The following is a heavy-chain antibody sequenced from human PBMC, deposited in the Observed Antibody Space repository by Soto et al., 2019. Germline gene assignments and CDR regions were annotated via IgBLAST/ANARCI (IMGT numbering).Heavy chain of an antibody. J-gene: IGHJ6*02. CDR2: IYPGDSDT. D-gene: IGHD2-2*01. Sequence: GESLKISCKGSGYSFTSYWIGWVRQMPGKGLDWMGIIYPGDSDTRYSPSFQGQVTISADKSISTAYLQWSSLKASDTAMYYCARTFRYCSSTSCYSSYYYGMDVRAQRTTVTVSS. V-gene: IGHV5-51*01. CDR1: GYSFTSYW. CDR3: ARTFRYCSSTSCYSSYYYGMDV.